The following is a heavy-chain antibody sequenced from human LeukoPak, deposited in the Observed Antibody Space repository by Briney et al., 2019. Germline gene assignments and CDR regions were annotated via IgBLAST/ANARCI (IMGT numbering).Heavy chain of an antibody. D-gene: IGHD2-21*02. CDR3: AKDSHIAVVTATSD. J-gene: IGHJ4*02. CDR2: ISGSGGST. Sequence: GGSLRLSCAASGFTFSSYSMNWVRQAPGKGLEWVSAISGSGGSTYYADSVKGRFTISRDNSKNTLYLQMNSLRAEDTAVYYCAKDSHIAVVTATSDWGQGALVTVSS. V-gene: IGHV3-23*01. CDR1: GFTFSSYS.